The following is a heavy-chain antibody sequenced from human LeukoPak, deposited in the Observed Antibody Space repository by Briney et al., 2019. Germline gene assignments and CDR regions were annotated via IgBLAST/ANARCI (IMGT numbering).Heavy chain of an antibody. CDR2: ISTTGGST. CDR1: GFSFSTYD. J-gene: IGHJ5*02. Sequence: GGSLRLLCGGSGFSFSTYDVGGVRQTPGKGREGVSAISTTGGSTEAADSVKGRFTISRDNSQNTLFLPMHSLRAEDTPVYYCAKKPATIKFPFYTWGQGTLVTVSP. CDR3: AKKPATIKFPFYT. D-gene: IGHD5-24*01. V-gene: IGHV3-23*01.